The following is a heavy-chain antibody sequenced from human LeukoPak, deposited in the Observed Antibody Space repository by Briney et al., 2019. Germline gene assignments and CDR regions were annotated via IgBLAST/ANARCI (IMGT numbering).Heavy chain of an antibody. V-gene: IGHV4-59*01. CDR3: AKRLDCGGDCYPLIGFQH. CDR2: IYYSGST. CDR1: GGSISSYY. J-gene: IGHJ1*01. D-gene: IGHD2-21*02. Sequence: PSETLSLTCTVSGGSISSYYWSWIRQPPGKGLEWIGNIYYSGSTNYNPSLKSRVTISVDTSKSQFSLKLSSVTAADTAVYYCAKRLDCGGDCYPLIGFQHWGQGTLVSVSS.